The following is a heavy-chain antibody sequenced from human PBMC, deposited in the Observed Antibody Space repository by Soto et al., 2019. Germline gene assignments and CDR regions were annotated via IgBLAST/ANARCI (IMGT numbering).Heavy chain of an antibody. Sequence: QVQLVQSGAEVKKPGASVKVSCKASGYTFTRYGISWVRQPPGQGLECMGWISAYNGNTNYAQKLQGRVTMTTDTSTNTAYMELRSLRSDDTAVYYCALDFLTGYYTTWGQGTLVTVSS. CDR1: GYTFTRYG. V-gene: IGHV1-18*01. J-gene: IGHJ4*02. D-gene: IGHD3-9*01. CDR2: ISAYNGNT. CDR3: ALDFLTGYYTT.